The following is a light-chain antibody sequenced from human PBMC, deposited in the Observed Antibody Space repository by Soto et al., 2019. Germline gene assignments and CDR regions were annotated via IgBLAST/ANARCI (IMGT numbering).Light chain of an antibody. J-gene: IGLJ2*01. CDR2: DSN. V-gene: IGLV2-11*01. CDR1: SRDVGSYNY. CDR3: CSYAGTYTVI. Sequence: QSVLTQPRSVSGSPGQSVTISCTGTSRDVGSYNYVSWYQQFPGKAPKLMIYDSNQRPSGVPDRFSGSKSGNTASLTISGLQAEDEADYYCCSYAGTYTVIFGGGTKLTVL.